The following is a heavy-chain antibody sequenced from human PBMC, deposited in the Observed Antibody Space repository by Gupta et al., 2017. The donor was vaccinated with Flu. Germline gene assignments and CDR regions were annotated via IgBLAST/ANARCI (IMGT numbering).Heavy chain of an antibody. V-gene: IGHV3-48*03. CDR3: ARGHWDS. Sequence: EVPLVESGVGLVQPAGSMILSCAASGFTFSDHDVGWVRQAPGKGLEGVSFISSSGVPYYTDSVKGRFTISRDNAKNSVYLQMDSLRAEDTAFYYCARGHWDSWGQGTRGTVSS. CDR2: ISSSGVP. J-gene: IGHJ4*02. CDR1: GFTFSDHD.